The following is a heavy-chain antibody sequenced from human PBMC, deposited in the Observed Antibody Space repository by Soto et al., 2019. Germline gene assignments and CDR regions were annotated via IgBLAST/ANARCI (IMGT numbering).Heavy chain of an antibody. J-gene: IGHJ2*01. Sequence: QVQLQESGPGLVKPSQTLSLTCTVSGGSISSGGYYWSWIRQHPGKGLEWIGYIYYSGSTYYNPSLKSRVTISVDTSKNQFSLKLSSVTAADTAVYYCARGETYGDYPHWYFDLWGRGILVTVSS. CDR1: GGSISSGGYY. D-gene: IGHD4-17*01. CDR3: ARGETYGDYPHWYFDL. CDR2: IYYSGST. V-gene: IGHV4-31*03.